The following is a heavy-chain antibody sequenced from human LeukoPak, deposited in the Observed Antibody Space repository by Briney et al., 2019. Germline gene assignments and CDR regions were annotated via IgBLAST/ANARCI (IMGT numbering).Heavy chain of an antibody. J-gene: IGHJ4*02. CDR1: GFTFDDYG. V-gene: IGHV3-20*04. D-gene: IGHD3-22*01. CDR2: INWNGGST. Sequence: GGSLRLSCAASGFTFDDYGMSWVRHAPGKGLGWVSGINWNGGSTGYADSVKGRFTISRDNAKNSLYLQMNSLRAEDTAVYYCASSGFSSGYYHGDYWGQGTLVTVSS. CDR3: ASSGFSSGYYHGDY.